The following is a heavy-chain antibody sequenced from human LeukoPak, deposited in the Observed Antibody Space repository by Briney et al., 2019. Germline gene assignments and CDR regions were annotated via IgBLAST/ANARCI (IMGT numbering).Heavy chain of an antibody. D-gene: IGHD3-22*01. Sequence: GASVKVSCKASGGTFSSYAISWVRQAPGQGLEWMGGIIPIFGTANYAQKFQGRVTITTDESTSTASMELSSLRSEDTAVYYCARVLSPEDYYDSSGYSVTETRAFDIWGQGTMVTVSS. CDR2: IIPIFGTA. J-gene: IGHJ3*02. V-gene: IGHV1-69*05. CDR1: GGTFSSYA. CDR3: ARVLSPEDYYDSSGYSVTETRAFDI.